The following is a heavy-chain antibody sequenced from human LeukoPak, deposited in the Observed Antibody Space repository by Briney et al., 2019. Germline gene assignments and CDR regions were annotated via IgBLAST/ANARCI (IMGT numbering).Heavy chain of an antibody. CDR1: GFTFSSYA. D-gene: IGHD2-2*01. J-gene: IGHJ5*02. CDR3: AKLPREYCSSTSCPNWFDT. V-gene: IGHV3-23*01. Sequence: GGSLRLSCAASGFTFSSYAMNWVRQAPGKGLEWVSGISGSGGTTYYADSVKGRFTTSRDNSKNTLYLHMNSLRAEDAAVYYCAKLPREYCSSTSCPNWFDTWGQGTLVTVSS. CDR2: ISGSGGTT.